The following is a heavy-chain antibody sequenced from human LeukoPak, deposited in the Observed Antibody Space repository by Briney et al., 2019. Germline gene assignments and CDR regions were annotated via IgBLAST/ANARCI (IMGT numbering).Heavy chain of an antibody. V-gene: IGHV4-34*01. CDR1: GGSISSYY. Sequence: SETLSLTCTVSGGSISSYYWSWIRQPPGKGLEWIGEINHSGSTNYNPSLKSRVTISVDTSKNQFSLKLSSVTAADTAVYYCARGGRYCSGGSCLNWFDPWGQGTLVTVSS. CDR2: INHSGST. D-gene: IGHD2-15*01. CDR3: ARGGRYCSGGSCLNWFDP. J-gene: IGHJ5*02.